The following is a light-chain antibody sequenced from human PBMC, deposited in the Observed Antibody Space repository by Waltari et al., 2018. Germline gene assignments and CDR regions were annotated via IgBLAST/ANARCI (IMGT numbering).Light chain of an antibody. CDR2: LGS. V-gene: IGKV2-28*01. Sequence: DIELTPSPLSLPVTPAEPDSSCHRSSHTLLHSNRYNYLDCYLQKPGQSPQLLIHLGSNRAAGVPERFSGSGSGTDFTLNISRVETEDVGISYCMQALQTPHTFGQGTKLEIK. CDR1: HTLLHSNRYNY. J-gene: IGKJ2*01. CDR3: MQALQTPHT.